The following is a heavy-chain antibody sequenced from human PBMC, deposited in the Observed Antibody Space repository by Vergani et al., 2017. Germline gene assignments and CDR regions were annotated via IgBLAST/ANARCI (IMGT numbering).Heavy chain of an antibody. Sequence: QLQLQESGPGLVKPSETLSLTCTVSGGSISSSSYYWGWIRQPPGKGLEWIGSIYYSGSTYYNPSLKSRVTISVDTSKNQFSLKLSSVTAADTAVYYCARAPSHYSNYVIDYWGQGTLVTVSS. CDR1: GGSISSSSYY. CDR2: IYYSGST. CDR3: ARAPSHYSNYVIDY. D-gene: IGHD4-11*01. V-gene: IGHV4-39*07. J-gene: IGHJ4*02.